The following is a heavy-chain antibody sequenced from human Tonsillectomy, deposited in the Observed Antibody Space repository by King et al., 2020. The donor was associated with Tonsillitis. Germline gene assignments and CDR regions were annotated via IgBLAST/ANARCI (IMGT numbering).Heavy chain of an antibody. CDR2: ISGSGGYT. Sequence: VQLVESGGGLVQSGGSLRLSCAASGFTLSNFAMSWVRQAPGKGLEWVSSISGSGGYTYYAYSLEGRFTISRDNSKNTLCLKMNSLRAEEPAVYHCAKQIGFWSGGTCSLDYWGQGALVTVSS. V-gene: IGHV3-23*04. CDR1: GFTLSNFA. CDR3: AKQIGFWSGGTCSLDY. D-gene: IGHD3-3*01. J-gene: IGHJ4*02.